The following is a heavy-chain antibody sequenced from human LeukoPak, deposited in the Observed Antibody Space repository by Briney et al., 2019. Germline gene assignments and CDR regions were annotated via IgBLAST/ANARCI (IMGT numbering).Heavy chain of an antibody. CDR2: INHSGST. Sequence: PSETLSLTCAVYGGSFSGYYWSWIRQPPGKGLEWIGEINHSGSTNYNPSLKSRVTISVDTSKNQFSLKLSSVTAADTAVYYCARVLPGRIAAAGTEYYYGMDVWGQGTTVTVSS. J-gene: IGHJ6*02. D-gene: IGHD6-13*01. CDR3: ARVLPGRIAAAGTEYYYGMDV. CDR1: GGSFSGYY. V-gene: IGHV4-34*01.